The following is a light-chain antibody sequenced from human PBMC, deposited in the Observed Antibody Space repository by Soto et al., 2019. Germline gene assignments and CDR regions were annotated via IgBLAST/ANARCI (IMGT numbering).Light chain of an antibody. CDR1: QSVRTA. V-gene: IGKV1-39*01. J-gene: IGKJ2*01. CDR3: QQTSSPSYT. CDR2: SAT. Sequence: DIQMTQSPSSLSASVGDRVTITCRASQSVRTALNWYQQTPGKVAKLLFSSATNLQSGVPSRFSAAGFGTDFTLTISSLQPDDVATYYCQQTSSPSYTFGQGTKLEIK.